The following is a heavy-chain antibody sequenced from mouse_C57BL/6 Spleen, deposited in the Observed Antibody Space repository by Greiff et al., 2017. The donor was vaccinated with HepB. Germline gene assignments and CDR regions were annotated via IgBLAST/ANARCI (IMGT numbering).Heavy chain of an antibody. CDR2: IDPETGGT. CDR1: GYTFTDYE. V-gene: IGHV1-15*01. D-gene: IGHD2-1*01. J-gene: IGHJ3*01. Sequence: QVQLQQSGAELVRPGASVTLSCKASGYTFTDYELHWVKQTPVHGLEWIGAIDPETGGTAYNQKFKGKAILTADKSSSTAYMELRSLTSEDSAVYYCTRGDYGNYPAWFAYWGQGTLVTVSA. CDR3: TRGDYGNYPAWFAY.